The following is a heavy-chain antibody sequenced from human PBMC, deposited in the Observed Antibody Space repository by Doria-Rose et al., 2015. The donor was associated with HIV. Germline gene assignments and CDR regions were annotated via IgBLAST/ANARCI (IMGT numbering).Heavy chain of an antibody. CDR3: ARIKSSGWYHKYYFDF. V-gene: IGHV2-26*01. CDR1: GVSLSSPGMG. Sequence: QITLKESGPVLVKPTETLTLTCTVSGVSLSSPGMGVSWIRQPPGKALEWLANIFSDDERSYKASLKSRLTISRGTSKSQVVLPMTDMDPVDTATYYCARIKSSGWYHKYYFDFWGQGTLVIVSA. J-gene: IGHJ4*02. CDR2: IFSDDER. D-gene: IGHD6-13*01.